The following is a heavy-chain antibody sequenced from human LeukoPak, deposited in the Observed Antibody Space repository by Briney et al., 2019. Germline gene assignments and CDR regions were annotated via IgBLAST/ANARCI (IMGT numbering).Heavy chain of an antibody. CDR3: ARIEGGFGELLFGYFDY. J-gene: IGHJ4*02. D-gene: IGHD3-10*01. CDR2: ISSSGSTI. V-gene: IGHV3-48*03. CDR1: GFTFSSYE. Sequence: GGSLRLSCAASGFTFSSYEMNWVRQAPGKGLEWVSYISSSGSTIHYADSVKGRFTISRDNAKNSLYLQINSLRAEDTAVYYCARIEGGFGELLFGYFDYWGQGTLVTVSS.